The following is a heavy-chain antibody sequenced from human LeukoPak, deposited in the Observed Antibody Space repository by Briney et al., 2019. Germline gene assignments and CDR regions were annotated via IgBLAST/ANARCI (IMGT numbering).Heavy chain of an antibody. D-gene: IGHD6-19*01. Sequence: SETLSLTCAVYGGSFSGYYWSWIRQPPGKGLEWIGEINHSGSTNYNPSLKSRVTISVDTSKNQFSLKLSSVTAADTAVYYCARHRSRRIAVAGRGHSDYWGQGTLVTVSS. J-gene: IGHJ4*02. CDR3: ARHRSRRIAVAGRGHSDY. CDR2: INHSGST. V-gene: IGHV4-34*01. CDR1: GGSFSGYY.